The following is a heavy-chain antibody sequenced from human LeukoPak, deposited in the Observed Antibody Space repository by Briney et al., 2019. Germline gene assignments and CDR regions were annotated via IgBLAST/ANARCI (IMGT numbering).Heavy chain of an antibody. Sequence: SETLSLTCTVSGGSISSGSYYWSWIRQPAGTGLEWIGRIYTSGSTNYNPSLKSRVTISVDTSKNQFSLKLSSVTAADTAVYYCASKLLRNYYYYYMDVWGKGTTVTISS. CDR3: ASKLLRNYYYYYMDV. D-gene: IGHD2/OR15-2a*01. J-gene: IGHJ6*03. CDR2: IYTSGST. V-gene: IGHV4-61*02. CDR1: GGSISSGSYY.